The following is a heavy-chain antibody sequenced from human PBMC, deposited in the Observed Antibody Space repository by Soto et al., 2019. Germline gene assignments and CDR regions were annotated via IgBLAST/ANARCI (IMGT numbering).Heavy chain of an antibody. CDR3: ARDRSSGFDYYYGMDV. J-gene: IGHJ6*02. V-gene: IGHV3-21*01. CDR2: ISSSSSYI. Sequence: EVQLVESGGGLVKPGGSLRLSCAASGFTFSSYSMNWVRQAPGKGLEWVSSISSSSSYIYYADSVKGRVTISRDNAKNSLYLQMNSLRAEDTAVYYCARDRSSGFDYYYGMDVWGQGTTVTVSS. CDR1: GFTFSSYS. D-gene: IGHD6-19*01.